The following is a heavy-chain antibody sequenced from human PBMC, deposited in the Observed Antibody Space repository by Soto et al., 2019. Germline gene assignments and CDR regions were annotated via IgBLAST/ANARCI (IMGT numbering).Heavy chain of an antibody. Sequence: QVQLVQSGAEVKQPGSSVKVSCQASGVTFSSFAISWVRQGPGQGLEWMGGIIPIFRTPNYAQNFQGRVTITADESTSSVYMELSRLRSEDTAAYYCARSTGSGFRPGTHRFNWFDPWGQGTLVTVSS. J-gene: IGHJ5*02. CDR3: ARSTGSGFRPGTHRFNWFDP. CDR1: GVTFSSFA. D-gene: IGHD5-12*01. CDR2: IIPIFRTP. V-gene: IGHV1-69*01.